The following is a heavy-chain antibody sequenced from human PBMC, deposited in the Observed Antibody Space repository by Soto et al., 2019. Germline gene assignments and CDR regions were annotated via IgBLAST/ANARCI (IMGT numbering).Heavy chain of an antibody. D-gene: IGHD3-16*01. J-gene: IGHJ4*02. CDR3: ARIGVSSGHESPDFDS. V-gene: IGHV1-18*01. Sequence: ASVKVSCKASGYTFNFYGITWVRQAPGQGLEWMGWFSGFNGNTNYAADLQGRVTMTTDTSTSTAYMELRGLRSDDTAVYYCARIGVSSGHESPDFDSWGQGTLVTISS. CDR2: FSGFNGNT. CDR1: GYTFNFYG.